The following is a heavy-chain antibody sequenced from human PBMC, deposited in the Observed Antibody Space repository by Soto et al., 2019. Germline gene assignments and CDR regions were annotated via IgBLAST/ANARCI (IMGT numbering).Heavy chain of an antibody. CDR2: ISAYNGNT. CDR3: ARYCSSTSCYYYYYGMDV. J-gene: IGHJ6*02. D-gene: IGHD2-2*01. CDR1: GYTSTSYG. Sequence: ASVKVSCKASGYTSTSYGISWVRQAPGQGLEWMGWISAYNGNTNYAQKLQGRVTMTTDTSTSTAYMELRSLRSDDTAVYYCARYCSSTSCYYYYYGMDVWGQGTTVTVSS. V-gene: IGHV1-18*01.